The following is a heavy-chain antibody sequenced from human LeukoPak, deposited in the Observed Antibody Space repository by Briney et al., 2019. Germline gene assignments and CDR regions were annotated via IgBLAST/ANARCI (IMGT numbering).Heavy chain of an antibody. CDR3: ARGIAAAHGFGY. V-gene: IGHV4-34*01. D-gene: IGHD6-13*01. Sequence: SETLSLTCAVYGGSFSGYYWSWIRQPPGKGLEWIGEINHSGSTNYNPSLKSRVTISVDTSKNQFSLKLSSVTAADTAVYYCARGIAAAHGFGYWGQGTLVTVSS. J-gene: IGHJ4*02. CDR2: INHSGST. CDR1: GGSFSGYY.